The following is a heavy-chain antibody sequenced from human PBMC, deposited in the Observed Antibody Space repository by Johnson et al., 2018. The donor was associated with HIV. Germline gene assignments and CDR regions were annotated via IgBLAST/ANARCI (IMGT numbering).Heavy chain of an antibody. Sequence: QVQLVESGGGLVQPGRSLRLSCAASRFTFSSYAMHWVRQAPGKGLEWVAVISYAGSKRYYADSVRGRFTISRDNSKNTMYLQMNSRRAEDTAVYYCAKEGRDIRSSGSDDAFDIWGQGTMVTVSS. CDR1: RFTFSSYA. CDR3: AKEGRDIRSSGSDDAFDI. CDR2: ISYAGSKR. V-gene: IGHV3-30*07. J-gene: IGHJ3*02. D-gene: IGHD6-25*01.